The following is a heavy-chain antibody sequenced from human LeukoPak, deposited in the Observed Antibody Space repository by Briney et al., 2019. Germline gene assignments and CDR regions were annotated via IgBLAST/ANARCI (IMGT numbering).Heavy chain of an antibody. CDR2: IYHSGST. D-gene: IGHD3-3*01. CDR3: AAVGVVIMELDY. CDR1: GYSISSGYY. V-gene: IGHV4-38-2*02. J-gene: IGHJ4*02. Sequence: PETLSLTCTVSGYSISSGYYWGWIRQPPGQGLEWIGSIYHSGSTYYNPSLKSRVTISVDTSKNQFSLKLSSVTAADTAVYYCAAVGVVIMELDYWGQGTLVTVSS.